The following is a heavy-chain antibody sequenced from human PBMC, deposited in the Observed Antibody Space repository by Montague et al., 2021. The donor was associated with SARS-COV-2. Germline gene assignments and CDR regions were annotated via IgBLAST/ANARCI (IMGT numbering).Heavy chain of an antibody. D-gene: IGHD2-2*01. V-gene: IGHV4-39*07. CDR3: ARGRRPVVVPGAGPAGRAFDI. CDR2: VYYSGST. CDR1: GGSISSSSYY. J-gene: IGHJ3*02. Sequence: SETLSLTCTVSGGSISSSSYYWGWIRQPPGKGLEWIGSVYYSGSTYYNPSLKSRVSMSVDKSWNQFSLRLTSVTAADTAVYYCARGRRPVVVPGAGPAGRAFDIWGQGTMVTVSS.